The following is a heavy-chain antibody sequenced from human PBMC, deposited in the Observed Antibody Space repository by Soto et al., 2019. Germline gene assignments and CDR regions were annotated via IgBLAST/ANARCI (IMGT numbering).Heavy chain of an antibody. CDR2: IRYDGSNI. CDR1: GFTFSGYG. D-gene: IGHD3-16*01. Sequence: QVQLVESGGGVVQPGRSLRLSCVASGFTFSGYGMHWVRQAPGKGLEWVAIIRYDGSNIYYADSVRGRFAISRDKSKNTLFLQMDSLGAEDTAVYYWAREGVGATAFWGYLDDWGQGALVTVAA. CDR3: AREGVGATAFWGYLDD. J-gene: IGHJ4*02. V-gene: IGHV3-33*01.